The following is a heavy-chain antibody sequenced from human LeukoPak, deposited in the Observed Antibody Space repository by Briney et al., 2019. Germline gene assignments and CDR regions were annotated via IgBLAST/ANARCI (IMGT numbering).Heavy chain of an antibody. CDR2: ISSSSSYI. CDR3: ARDARDIVVVPAALGYYYYGMDV. D-gene: IGHD2-2*01. Sequence: GGSLRLSCAASGFTFSSYSMNWVRQAPGKGLEWVSSISSSSSYIYYADSVKGRFTISRDNSKNTLYLQMNSLRAEDTAVYYCARDARDIVVVPAALGYYYYGMDVWGKGTTVTVSS. CDR1: GFTFSSYS. J-gene: IGHJ6*04. V-gene: IGHV3-21*01.